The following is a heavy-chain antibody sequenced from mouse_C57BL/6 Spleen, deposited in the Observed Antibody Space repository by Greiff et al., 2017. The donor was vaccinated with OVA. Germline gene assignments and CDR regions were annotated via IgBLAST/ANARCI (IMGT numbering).Heavy chain of an antibody. CDR2: INPNNGGT. D-gene: IGHD3-2*02. J-gene: IGHJ2*01. V-gene: IGHV1-18*01. Sequence: SGPELVKPGASVKIPCKASGYTFTDYNMDWVKQSHGKSLEWIGDINPNNGGTIYNQKFKGKATLTVDKSSSTAYMELRSLTSEDTAVYYCAREGGSGYRYFDYWGQGTTLTVSS. CDR3: AREGGSGYRYFDY. CDR1: GYTFTDYN.